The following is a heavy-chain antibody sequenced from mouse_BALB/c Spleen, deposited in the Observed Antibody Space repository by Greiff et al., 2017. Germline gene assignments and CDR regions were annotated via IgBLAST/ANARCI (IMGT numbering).Heavy chain of an antibody. D-gene: IGHD2-1*01. CDR1: GFSLTSYG. CDR2: IWSGGST. CDR3: ARKGGNYVYYAMDY. Sequence: QVHVKQSGPGLVQPSQSLSITCTVSGFSLTSYGVHWVRQSPGKGLEWLGVIWSGGSTDYNAAFISRLSISKDNSKSQVFFKMNSLQADDTAIYYCARKGGNYVYYAMDYWGQGTSVTVSS. J-gene: IGHJ4*01. V-gene: IGHV2-4-1*01.